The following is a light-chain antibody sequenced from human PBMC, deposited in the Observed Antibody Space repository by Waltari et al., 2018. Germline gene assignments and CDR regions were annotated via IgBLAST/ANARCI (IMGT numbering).Light chain of an antibody. CDR2: GAS. V-gene: IGKV1-39*01. Sequence: DIQITQSPSARSASVGDRVTSTCRAGQKIDGHLNWYQHKPGKAPKLLIDGASNLQTGVPFTFRGTESEADFTLTIKRLQPDDFPTYFCQRTYCAPGITVGEGRRLWI. J-gene: IGKJ5*01. CDR3: QRTYCAPGIT. CDR1: QKIDGH.